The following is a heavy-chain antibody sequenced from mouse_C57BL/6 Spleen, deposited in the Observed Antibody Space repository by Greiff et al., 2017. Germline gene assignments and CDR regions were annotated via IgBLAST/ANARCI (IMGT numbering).Heavy chain of an antibody. CDR3: ARPYGSSSYWYFDV. CDR1: GFSLTSYG. J-gene: IGHJ1*03. D-gene: IGHD1-1*01. Sequence: VQLQQSGPGLVQPSQSLSITCTVSGFSLTSYGVHWVRQSPGKGLEWLGVIWSGGSTDYNAAFISRLSISKDNSKSQVFFKMNSLQADDTAIYYCARPYGSSSYWYFDVWGTGTTVTVSS. V-gene: IGHV2-2*01. CDR2: IWSGGST.